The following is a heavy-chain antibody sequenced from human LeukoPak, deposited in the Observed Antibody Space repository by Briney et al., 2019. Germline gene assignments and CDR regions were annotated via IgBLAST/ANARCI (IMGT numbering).Heavy chain of an antibody. J-gene: IGHJ2*01. D-gene: IGHD1-26*01. V-gene: IGHV3-30-3*01. CDR2: ISYDGSNK. CDR1: GFTFSSYA. Sequence: SGGSLRLSCAASGFTFSSYAMHWVRQAPGKGLEWVAVISYDGSNKYYADSVKGRFTISRDNAKNSLYLQMNSLRAEDTAIYYCARDVGATTVGWYFDLWGRGTLVPVSS. CDR3: ARDVGATTVGWYFDL.